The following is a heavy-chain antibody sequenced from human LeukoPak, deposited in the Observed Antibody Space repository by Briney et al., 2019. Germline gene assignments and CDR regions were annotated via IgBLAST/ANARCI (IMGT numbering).Heavy chain of an antibody. Sequence: WIGWISAYNDNTNYAQKLQGRVTMTTDTSTSTAYMELRSLRSDDTAVYYCARDYDFYFDYWGQGTLVTVSS. J-gene: IGHJ4*02. V-gene: IGHV1-18*01. D-gene: IGHD3-3*01. CDR2: ISAYNDNT. CDR3: ARDYDFYFDY.